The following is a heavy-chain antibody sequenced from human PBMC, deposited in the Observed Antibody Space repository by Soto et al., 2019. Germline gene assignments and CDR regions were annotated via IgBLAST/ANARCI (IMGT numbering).Heavy chain of an antibody. CDR2: ISAYNGNT. D-gene: IGHD6-6*01. CDR1: GYTFPSYG. J-gene: IGHJ6*02. CDR3: ARVASGLVSYYYYYGMDV. V-gene: IGHV1-18*01. Sequence: ASVRVSCKASGYTFPSYGISWVRQAPGQGLEWMGWISAYNGNTNYAQKLQGRVTMTTDTSTSTAYMELRSLRSDGTAVYYCARVASGLVSYYYYYGMDVWGQGTTVTVSS.